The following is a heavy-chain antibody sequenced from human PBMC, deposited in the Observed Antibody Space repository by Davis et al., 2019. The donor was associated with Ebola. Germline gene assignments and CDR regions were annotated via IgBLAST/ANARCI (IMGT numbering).Heavy chain of an antibody. CDR2: IFRGGTS. D-gene: IGHD2-2*01. V-gene: IGHV4-30-2*01. CDR3: ARHGAGDIVVVPTAAFDY. CDR1: GGSISSGGYS. Sequence: SETLSLTCAVSGGSISSGGYSWNWIQQPPGKGLEWIGSIFRGGTSYYNASLKSRLTISGDRSKNEFSLKLSSVTAADTAVYYCARHGAGDIVVVPTAAFDYWGQGTLVTVSS. J-gene: IGHJ4*02.